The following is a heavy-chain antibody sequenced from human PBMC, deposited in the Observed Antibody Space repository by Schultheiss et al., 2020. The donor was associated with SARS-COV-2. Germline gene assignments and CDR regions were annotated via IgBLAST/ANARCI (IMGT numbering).Heavy chain of an antibody. Sequence: GGSLRLSCAASGFTFSSYAMHWVRQAPGKGLEWVSVIYSGGSTYYADSVKGRFTISRDNSKNTLYLQMNSLRAEDTAVYYCAIDQYYYDSSGYYREYFQHWGQGTLVTVSS. CDR2: IYSGGST. D-gene: IGHD3-22*01. J-gene: IGHJ1*01. CDR1: GFTFSSYA. CDR3: AIDQYYYDSSGYYREYFQH. V-gene: IGHV3-66*01.